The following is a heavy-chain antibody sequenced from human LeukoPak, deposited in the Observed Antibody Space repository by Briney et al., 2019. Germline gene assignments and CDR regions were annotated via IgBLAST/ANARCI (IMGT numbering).Heavy chain of an antibody. D-gene: IGHD4-17*01. V-gene: IGHV3-23*01. CDR1: GFTFNNYA. J-gene: IGHJ3*01. CDR2: ITGGGRT. Sequence: GGSLRLSCAASGFTFNNYAMMWVRQAQGQGLEWVSAITGGGRTYYAASVKGRFTISRDNSKNTLYLQMNSLRAEDTALYFCARDPNGDYIGAFDFLGQGTVVTVSS. CDR3: ARDPNGDYIGAFDF.